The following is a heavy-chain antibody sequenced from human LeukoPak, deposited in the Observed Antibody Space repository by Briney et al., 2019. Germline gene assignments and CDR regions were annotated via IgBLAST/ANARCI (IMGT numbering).Heavy chain of an antibody. Sequence: ASVKVSCKASGYTFTGYYMHWVRQAPGQGLEWMGWINPNSGGTNYAQKFQGRVTMTRDTSISIAYMELSRLRSDDTAVYYCAREFKQQLVHGAFDIWGQGTMVTVSS. V-gene: IGHV1-2*02. D-gene: IGHD6-13*01. CDR3: AREFKQQLVHGAFDI. CDR1: GYTFTGYY. CDR2: INPNSGGT. J-gene: IGHJ3*02.